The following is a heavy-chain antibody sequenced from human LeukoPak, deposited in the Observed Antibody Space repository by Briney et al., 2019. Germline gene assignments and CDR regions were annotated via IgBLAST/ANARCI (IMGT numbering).Heavy chain of an antibody. D-gene: IGHD5-24*01. J-gene: IGHJ4*02. CDR2: ISAKKGNT. CDR3: ARAPPGYNNEWDFDY. V-gene: IGHV1-18*04. CDR1: GYTFTNYG. Sequence: ASVKVSCKASGYTFTNYGVTWVRQVPGQGLEWMGWISAKKGNTKYEQKVRGRVTMTIDRSTDTAYMELNSLRFDDTAVYYCARAPPGYNNEWDFDYWGQGTLVTVSS.